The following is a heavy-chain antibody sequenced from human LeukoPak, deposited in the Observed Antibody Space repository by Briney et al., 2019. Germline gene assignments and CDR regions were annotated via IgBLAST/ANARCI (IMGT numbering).Heavy chain of an antibody. CDR1: GYSFTIYG. CDR2: ISAYNGNT. CDR3: ARESDGSGSYRNYYYYGMDV. J-gene: IGHJ6*02. Sequence: GASVKLSCKASGYSFTIYGISWVRPGPGQGLEWMGWISAYNGNTNYAQKLQRRVTMTTDTSTSTAYMELRSLRSDDTAVYYCARESDGSGSYRNYYYYGMDVWGQGTTVTVSS. D-gene: IGHD3-10*01. V-gene: IGHV1-18*01.